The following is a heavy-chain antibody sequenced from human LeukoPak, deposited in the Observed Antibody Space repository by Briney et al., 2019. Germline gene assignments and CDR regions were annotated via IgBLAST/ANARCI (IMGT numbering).Heavy chain of an antibody. CDR1: GGSISSYY. D-gene: IGHD3-3*01. J-gene: IGHJ4*02. Sequence: SETLSLTCTVSGGSISSYYWSWMRQPPGKGLEWIGYIYYSGSTNYNPSLKSRVTISVDTSKNQFSLKLSSVTAADTAVYYCARGRPDFWSGYYPGTHFDYWGQGTLVTVSS. V-gene: IGHV4-59*01. CDR2: IYYSGST. CDR3: ARGRPDFWSGYYPGTHFDY.